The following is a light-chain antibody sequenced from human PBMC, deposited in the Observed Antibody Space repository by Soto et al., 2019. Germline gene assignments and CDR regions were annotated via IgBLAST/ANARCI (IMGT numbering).Light chain of an antibody. V-gene: IGLV2-14*01. CDR3: SSYSTTSFFV. J-gene: IGLJ1*01. Sequence: QSALTQPASVYGSPGQSITISCTGTSSDVGGYNYVSWYQQYPGKAPQLMIFDVNDRPSGVSYRFSGSKSGNTASLTISGLQAEDEAHYYCSSYSTTSFFVFGTGTKVTVL. CDR2: DVN. CDR1: SSDVGGYNY.